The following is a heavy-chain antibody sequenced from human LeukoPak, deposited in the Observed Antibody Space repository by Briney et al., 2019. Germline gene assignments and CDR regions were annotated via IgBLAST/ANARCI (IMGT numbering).Heavy chain of an antibody. D-gene: IGHD2-15*01. V-gene: IGHV1-69*05. J-gene: IGHJ5*02. Sequence: SVKVSCKASGGTFSSYAISWVRQAPGQGLEWMGGIIPIFGTANYAQKFQGRVTMTRDTSISTAYMELSRLRSDDTAVYYCARGPRNCSGGSCYWFDPWGQGTLVTVSS. CDR2: IIPIFGTA. CDR3: ARGPRNCSGGSCYWFDP. CDR1: GGTFSSYA.